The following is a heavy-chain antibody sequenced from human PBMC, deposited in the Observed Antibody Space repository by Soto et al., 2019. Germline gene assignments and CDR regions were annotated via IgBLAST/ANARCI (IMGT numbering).Heavy chain of an antibody. V-gene: IGHV3-23*01. CDR1: GFTFSSYG. J-gene: IGHJ4*02. CDR3: AKEAGHARPFDC. CDR2: IGGSDGHT. Sequence: EVQLLESGGGLVQPGESLRLSCAASGFTFSSYGMAWVRQAPGKGLEWVSAIGGSDGHTYYADSLKGRFTISRDNSKNTRYLQMYSLRAEDTAVYYSAKEAGHARPFDCWGQGTLVTVCS.